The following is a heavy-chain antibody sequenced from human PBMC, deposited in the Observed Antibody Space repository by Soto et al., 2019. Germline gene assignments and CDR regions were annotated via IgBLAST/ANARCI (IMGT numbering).Heavy chain of an antibody. CDR1: GFSVSNNY. CDR3: ASLAVAEGFDP. J-gene: IGHJ5*02. CDR2: IHAGGST. Sequence: EVQLVETGGGLIQPGGSLRLSCAASGFSVSNNYMSWVRQAPGKGLEWVSIIHAGGSTYYADTVKGRFTITRDNPKNTVYLQMNGLRDEDTAMYYCASLAVAEGFDPWGQGTLVTVSS. V-gene: IGHV3-53*02. D-gene: IGHD6-19*01.